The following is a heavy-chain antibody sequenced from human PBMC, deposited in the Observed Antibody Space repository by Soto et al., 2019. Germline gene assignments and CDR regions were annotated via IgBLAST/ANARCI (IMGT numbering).Heavy chain of an antibody. CDR3: ARSDYYDSSGFDY. V-gene: IGHV4-4*02. Sequence: QVQLQESGPGLVKPSGTLSLTCAVSGGSISSSNWWSWVRQPPGKGLEWIGEIYHSGSTNYNPSLEGRVTISVDKSKNQFSLKLSSVTAADTAVYYWARSDYYDSSGFDYWGQGTLVTVSS. CDR2: IYHSGST. J-gene: IGHJ4*02. D-gene: IGHD3-22*01. CDR1: GGSISSSNW.